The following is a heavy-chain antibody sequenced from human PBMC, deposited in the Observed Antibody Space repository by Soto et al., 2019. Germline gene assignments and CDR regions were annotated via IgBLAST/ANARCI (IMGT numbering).Heavy chain of an antibody. J-gene: IGHJ3*02. D-gene: IGHD2-15*01. CDR1: GFTFSSYG. V-gene: IGHV3-33*01. CDR2: IWYDGSNK. CDR3: ARDIMNMVVVVATNDAFDI. Sequence: QVQLVESGGGVVQPGRSLRLSCAASGFTFSSYGMHWVRQAPGKGLEWVAVIWYDGSNKYYADSVKGRFTISRDNSKNTLYLQMNSLRAEDTAVYYCARDIMNMVVVVATNDAFDIWGQGTMVTVSS.